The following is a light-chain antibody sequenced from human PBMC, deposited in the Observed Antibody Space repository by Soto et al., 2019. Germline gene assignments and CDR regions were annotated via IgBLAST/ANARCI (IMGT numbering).Light chain of an antibody. CDR2: GAS. Sequence: PGERATLSCRASQNFGSTYLAWYQQKPGQAPRLLIFGASTRAAGIPARFSGSGSGTEFTLTISSLQSEDFAVYYCQQYSNWPLTFGGGTKVDIK. J-gene: IGKJ4*01. V-gene: IGKV3-15*01. CDR1: QNFGSTY. CDR3: QQYSNWPLT.